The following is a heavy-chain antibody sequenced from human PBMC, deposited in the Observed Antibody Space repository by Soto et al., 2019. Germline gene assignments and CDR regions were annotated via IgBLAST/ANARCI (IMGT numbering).Heavy chain of an antibody. V-gene: IGHV3-23*01. CDR1: GFTFSTYA. Sequence: EVQLLESGGGLVQPGGSLRLSCAASGFTFSTYAMSWVRQAPGKGLEWVSSISGSGDTTYYVDSVKGRFTISRDSSKNTLDLQMNSVRAADTAVYYCATTDGYPYYFDYGGQGTLVTVSS. D-gene: IGHD1-1*01. CDR3: ATTDGYPYYFDY. J-gene: IGHJ4*02. CDR2: ISGSGDTT.